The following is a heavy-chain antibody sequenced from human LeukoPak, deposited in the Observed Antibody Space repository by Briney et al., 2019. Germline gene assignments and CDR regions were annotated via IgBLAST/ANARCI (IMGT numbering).Heavy chain of an antibody. CDR2: INQGGSVQ. CDR1: GFTYRSYG. V-gene: IGHV3-7*01. Sequence: PGGSLRLSCAASGFTYRSYGMSWVRQAPGKGLEWVANINQGGSVQYYMDSVKGRFTISRDDAKNSLYVQMNSLRDEDTAVYYCARVEYSGWNLEYWGQGTLVTVSS. CDR3: ARVEYSGWNLEY. D-gene: IGHD5-12*01. J-gene: IGHJ4*02.